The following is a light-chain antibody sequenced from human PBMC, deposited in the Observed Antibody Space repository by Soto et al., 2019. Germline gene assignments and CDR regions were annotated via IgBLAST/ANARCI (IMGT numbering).Light chain of an antibody. J-gene: IGKJ2*01. Sequence: DIQMTQSPSTLPASVGDRVTITCRASQSVSMWLAWYQQKPGKAPKLLIYRASSLESGVPSRFSGSGSGTEFTLTISNLQPDDFATYYCPHHYPYSPETLGQGTKLEIK. CDR3: PHHYPYSPET. CDR2: RAS. CDR1: QSVSMW. V-gene: IGKV1-5*01.